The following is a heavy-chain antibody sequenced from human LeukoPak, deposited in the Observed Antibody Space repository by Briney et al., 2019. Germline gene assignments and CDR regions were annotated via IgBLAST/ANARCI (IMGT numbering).Heavy chain of an antibody. J-gene: IGHJ3*02. D-gene: IGHD3-22*01. CDR3: ARDLHYDSSGYYYAFDI. CDR1: GGSISSYY. CDR2: IYHSGST. Sequence: PSETLSLTCTVSGGSISSYYWSWIRQPPGKGLEWIGYIYHSGSTYYNPSLKSRVTISLNTSKNQFSLKLSSVTAADTAVYCCARDLHYDSSGYYYAFDIWGQGTMVTVSS. V-gene: IGHV4-59*01.